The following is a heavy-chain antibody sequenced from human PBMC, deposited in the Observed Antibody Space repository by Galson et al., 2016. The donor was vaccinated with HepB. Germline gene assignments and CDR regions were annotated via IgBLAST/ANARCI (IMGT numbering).Heavy chain of an antibody. CDR1: GFTLSDFG. CDR2: ISAYSGHT. CDR3: AREGISAAGADH. D-gene: IGHD6-13*01. V-gene: IGHV1-18*01. Sequence: SVKVSCKASGFTLSDFGLSWVRQAPGQGLEWMGWISAYSGHTNYPQKFQDRITMTKDTSTRTVYLELRSLISDDTAVYYCAREGISAAGADHWGQGSLVIV. J-gene: IGHJ1*01.